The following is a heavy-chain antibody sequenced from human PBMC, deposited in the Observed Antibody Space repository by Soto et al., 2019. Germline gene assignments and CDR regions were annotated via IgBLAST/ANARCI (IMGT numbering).Heavy chain of an antibody. CDR3: ARGEGADYDFWSGYYGY. Sequence: ASVKVSCKVSGYTLTELSMHWVRQAPGKGLGWMGGFDPEDGETIYAQKFQGRVTMTEDTSTDTAYMELRSLGSDDTAVYYCARGEGADYDFWSGYYGYWGQGTLVTVSS. D-gene: IGHD3-3*01. V-gene: IGHV1-24*01. CDR2: FDPEDGET. J-gene: IGHJ4*02. CDR1: GYTLTELS.